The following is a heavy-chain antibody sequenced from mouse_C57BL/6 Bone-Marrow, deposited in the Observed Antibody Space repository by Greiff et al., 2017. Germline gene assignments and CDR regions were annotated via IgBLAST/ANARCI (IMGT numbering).Heavy chain of an antibody. J-gene: IGHJ3*01. CDR2: IYPRSGNT. V-gene: IGHV1-81*01. Sequence: QVQLKESGAELARPGASVKLSCKASGYTFTSYGISWVKQRTGQGLEWIGEIYPRSGNTYYNEKFKGKATLTADKSSSTAYMELRSLTSEDSAVYFCARSGPTGSRGFAYWGQGTLVTVSA. CDR1: GYTFTSYG. CDR3: ARSGPTGSRGFAY. D-gene: IGHD1-1*01.